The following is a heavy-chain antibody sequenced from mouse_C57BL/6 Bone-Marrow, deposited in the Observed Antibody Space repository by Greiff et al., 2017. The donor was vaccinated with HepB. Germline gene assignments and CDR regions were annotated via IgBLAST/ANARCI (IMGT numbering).Heavy chain of an antibody. CDR2: IDPENGDT. D-gene: IGHD2-4*01. CDR1: GFNIKDDY. CDR3: AREKLYDYEGLFDY. V-gene: IGHV14-4*01. J-gene: IGHJ2*01. Sequence: VHVKQSGAELVRPGASVKLSCTASGFNIKDDYMHWVKQRPEQGLEWIGWIDPENGDTEYASKFQGKATITADTSSNTAYLQLSSLTSEDTAVYYCAREKLYDYEGLFDYWGQGTTLTVSS.